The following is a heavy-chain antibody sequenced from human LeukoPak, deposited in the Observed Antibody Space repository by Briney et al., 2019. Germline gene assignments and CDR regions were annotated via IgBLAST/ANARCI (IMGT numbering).Heavy chain of an antibody. CDR3: ARDTWDRDTSAHFNL. CDR2: ISGYDGSR. Sequence: GASVKVSCKASGYRFINFGISWVRQAPGQGLDWMGWISGYDGSRAYAQKFRDRVLLSTDSSANTAYLILTSLTSDDSAIYYCARDTWDRDTSAHFNLWGRGTLVTVSS. D-gene: IGHD1-26*01. J-gene: IGHJ2*01. CDR1: GYRFINFG. V-gene: IGHV1-18*01.